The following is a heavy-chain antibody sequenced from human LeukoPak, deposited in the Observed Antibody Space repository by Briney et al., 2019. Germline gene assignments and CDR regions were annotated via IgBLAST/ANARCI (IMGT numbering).Heavy chain of an antibody. Sequence: KAGGSLRLSCAASGFTFSSYSMNWVRQAPGKGLEWVSSISSSSSYIYYADSVKGRFTISRDNAKNSLYLQMNSLRAEDTAVYYCARGGGSESYDFDYWGQGTLVTVSS. CDR1: GFTFSSYS. D-gene: IGHD3-3*01. CDR3: ARGGGSESYDFDY. CDR2: ISSSSSYI. J-gene: IGHJ4*02. V-gene: IGHV3-21*01.